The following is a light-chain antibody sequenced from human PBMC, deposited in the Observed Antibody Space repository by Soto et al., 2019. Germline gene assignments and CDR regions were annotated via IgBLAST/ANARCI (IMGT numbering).Light chain of an antibody. CDR2: GAS. V-gene: IGKV3-15*01. CDR3: QQYHNWPRT. Sequence: EIVMTQYPCTLSLSPGDTATLSCRASQSLGSDLARYQQKPGQAPRLLIFGASARPTGIPARISGSGSGTEFTLTISSLRSEDFAVYFCQQYHNWPRTFGQGTKVDIK. J-gene: IGKJ1*01. CDR1: QSLGSD.